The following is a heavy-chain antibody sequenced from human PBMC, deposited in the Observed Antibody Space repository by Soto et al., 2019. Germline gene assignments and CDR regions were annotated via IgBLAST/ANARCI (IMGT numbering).Heavy chain of an antibody. CDR1: GGSIRSGDYY. Sequence: PSETLSLTCTVSGGSIRSGDYYWSWIRQPPGKGLEWIGYIHYSGSTDYNPSLKSRVTVSLDTSKNQVSLKLSSATAADTAVYYCARVRHGGRLAFDMWGQGTMVTVSS. CDR3: ARVRHGGRLAFDM. V-gene: IGHV4-30-4*01. J-gene: IGHJ3*02. CDR2: IHYSGST.